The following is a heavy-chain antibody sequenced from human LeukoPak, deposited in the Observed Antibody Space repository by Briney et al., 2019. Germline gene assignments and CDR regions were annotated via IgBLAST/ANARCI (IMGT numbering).Heavy chain of an antibody. D-gene: IGHD4-17*01. Sequence: SETLSLTCTVSSGSISSYYWNWIRRPPGKGLQWIGYIYYSGSTNYNPSLKSRVTISVDTSKNQFSLKLSSVTAADTAVYYCARDLGYGDPFDYWGQGTLVTVSS. CDR1: SGSISSYY. CDR2: IYYSGST. J-gene: IGHJ4*02. V-gene: IGHV4-59*01. CDR3: ARDLGYGDPFDY.